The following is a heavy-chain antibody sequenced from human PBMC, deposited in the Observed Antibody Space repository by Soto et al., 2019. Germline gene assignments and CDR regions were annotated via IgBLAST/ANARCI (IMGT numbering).Heavy chain of an antibody. Sequence: GGSLRLSCAAPGFTFSSYGMHWVRQAPGKGLEWVAVISYDGSNKYYADSVKGRFTISRDNSKNTLYLQMNSLRAEDTAVYYCAKDYSGSTSPAYGMDVWGQGTTVTVSS. CDR3: AKDYSGSTSPAYGMDV. J-gene: IGHJ6*02. D-gene: IGHD2-2*01. CDR1: GFTFSSYG. CDR2: ISYDGSNK. V-gene: IGHV3-30*18.